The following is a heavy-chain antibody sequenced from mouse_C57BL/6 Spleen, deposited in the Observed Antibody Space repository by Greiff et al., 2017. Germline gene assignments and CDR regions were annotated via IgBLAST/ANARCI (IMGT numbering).Heavy chain of an antibody. D-gene: IGHD1-1*01. Sequence: QVQLKQPGAELVKPGASVKLSCKASGYTFTSSWMHWVEQRPGRGLEWIGRIDPNSGGTKYNEKFKSKATLTVDKPSSTAYMQLSSLTSEDSAVYYCASPHYYGSSYFDYWGQGTTLTVSS. CDR3: ASPHYYGSSYFDY. J-gene: IGHJ2*01. CDR2: IDPNSGGT. V-gene: IGHV1-72*01. CDR1: GYTFTSSW.